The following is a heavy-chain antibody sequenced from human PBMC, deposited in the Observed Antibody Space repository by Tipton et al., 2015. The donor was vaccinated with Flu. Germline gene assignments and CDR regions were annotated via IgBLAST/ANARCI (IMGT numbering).Heavy chain of an antibody. CDR3: AKSPEGWFDP. CDR1: GFPFSAYA. J-gene: IGHJ5*02. V-gene: IGHV3-23*01. Sequence: SLRLSCVGSGFPFSAYALTWVRQAPGKGLEWVSAITGGGLNAYYADSVRGRFIISRDNSKDTLYLQVNSLRVEDTATYYCAKSPEGWFDPWGQGTLVTVSS. CDR2: ITGGGLNA.